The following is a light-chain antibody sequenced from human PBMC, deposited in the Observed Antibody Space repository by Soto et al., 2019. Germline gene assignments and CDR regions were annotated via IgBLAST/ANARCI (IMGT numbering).Light chain of an antibody. CDR2: GAS. CDR1: HSVSSSY. V-gene: IGKV3-20*01. J-gene: IGKJ3*01. CDR3: QQYGGSPLVT. Sequence: EIVLTQSPGTLSLSPGERATLSCRTSHSVSSSYLAWYQQKPGQAPRLLIYGASSRATGIPDRFSGSRSGTDFTLTISRLESEDFAVYYCQQYGGSPLVTFGPGTKVDIK.